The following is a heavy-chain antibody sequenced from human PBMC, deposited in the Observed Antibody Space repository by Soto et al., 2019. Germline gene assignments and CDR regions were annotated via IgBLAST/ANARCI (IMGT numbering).Heavy chain of an antibody. V-gene: IGHV3-30*18. CDR3: AKYRGPRRQWLMDPFYY. CDR1: GFTFSIYA. J-gene: IGHJ4*02. Sequence: QVQLVESGGGVVQPGRSLRVSCAASGFTFSIYAMHWVRQAPGTGLEWVAVISYDGTKTYYADSVKGRFTISRDNSKNTVYLQMNILRDEDTAVYYCAKYRGPRRQWLMDPFYYWGQGTLVTVSP. CDR2: ISYDGTKT. D-gene: IGHD6-19*01.